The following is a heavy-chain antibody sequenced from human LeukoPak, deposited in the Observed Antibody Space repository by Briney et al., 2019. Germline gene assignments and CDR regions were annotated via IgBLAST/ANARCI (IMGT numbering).Heavy chain of an antibody. J-gene: IGHJ4*02. CDR2: IYTSGST. V-gene: IGHV4-61*02. CDR1: GGSISSGSYY. Sequence: PSQTLSLTCTVSGGSISSGSYYWSWIRQPAGKGLEWTGRIYTSGSTNYNPSLKSRVTISVDTSKNQFSLKLSSVTAADTAVYYCAGTYYDFWSGYFPLDYWGQGTLVTVSS. CDR3: AGTYYDFWSGYFPLDY. D-gene: IGHD3-3*01.